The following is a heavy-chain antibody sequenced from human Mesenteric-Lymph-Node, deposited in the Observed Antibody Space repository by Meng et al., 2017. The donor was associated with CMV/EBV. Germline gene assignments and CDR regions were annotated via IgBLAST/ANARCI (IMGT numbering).Heavy chain of an antibody. CDR3: ARNYDFWSGYQDY. J-gene: IGHJ4*02. V-gene: IGHV3-11*04. D-gene: IGHD3-3*01. CDR1: GFTFSDYY. Sequence: GESLKISCAASGFTFSDYYMSWIRQAPGKGLEWVSYITNTGRTIYYADSVKGRFTISRDNAKNSLYLQMNSLRAEDTAVYYCARNYDFWSGYQDYWGQGTLVTVSS. CDR2: ITNTGRTI.